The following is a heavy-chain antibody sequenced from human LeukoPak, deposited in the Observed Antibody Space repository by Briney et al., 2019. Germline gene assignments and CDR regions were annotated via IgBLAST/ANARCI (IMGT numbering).Heavy chain of an antibody. J-gene: IGHJ4*02. Sequence: SGTLSLTCGVSGGSITNTNYWTWVRQPPGKGLEWIGEVNLQGSTNYNPSLMGRVAIAVDTSENHTSLQLTSVTAADTAVYYCAREGGPYRPLDYSGQGTLVTVSS. CDR2: VNLQGST. CDR3: AREGGPYRPLDY. V-gene: IGHV4-4*02. CDR1: GGSITNTNY.